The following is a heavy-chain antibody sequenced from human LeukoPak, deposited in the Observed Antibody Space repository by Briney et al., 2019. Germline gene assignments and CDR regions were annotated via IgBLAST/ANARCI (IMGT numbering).Heavy chain of an antibody. CDR1: GGTFSSYA. Sequence: SVKVSCKASGGTFSSYAISWVRQAPGQGLEWMGGIIPIFGTANYAQKLQGRVTMTTDTSTSTAYMELRSLRSDDTAVYYCARDPVLYYYDSRAAFDIWGQGTMVTVSS. CDR3: ARDPVLYYYDSRAAFDI. J-gene: IGHJ3*02. CDR2: IIPIFGTA. V-gene: IGHV1-69*05. D-gene: IGHD3-22*01.